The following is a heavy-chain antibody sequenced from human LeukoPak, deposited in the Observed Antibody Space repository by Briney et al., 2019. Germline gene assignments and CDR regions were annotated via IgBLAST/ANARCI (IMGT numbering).Heavy chain of an antibody. CDR1: GGSISSYY. CDR3: ARRATADEYSSGWYTVSGLDY. J-gene: IGHJ4*02. D-gene: IGHD6-19*01. V-gene: IGHV4-59*12. Sequence: PSETLSLTCTVSGGSISSYYWSWIRQPPGKGLEWIGYIYYSGSTNYNPSLKSRVTISVDTSKNQFSLKLSSVTAADTAVYYCARRATADEYSSGWYTVSGLDYWGQGTLVTVSS. CDR2: IYYSGST.